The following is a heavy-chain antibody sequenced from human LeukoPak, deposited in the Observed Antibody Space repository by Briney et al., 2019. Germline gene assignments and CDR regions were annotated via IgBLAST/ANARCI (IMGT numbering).Heavy chain of an antibody. CDR2: LYYSGST. CDR1: GGSISSYY. J-gene: IGHJ4*02. D-gene: IGHD6-13*01. V-gene: IGHV4-59*01. Sequence: NPSETLSLTCTVSGGSISSYYWSWVRQPPGKGLEWVGFLYYSGSTNHHPSLKSRVPMSVHTSKNQFSLKLSSVTAADTAVYYCARARSWYQSNDYWGQGTLVTVSS. CDR3: ARARSWYQSNDY.